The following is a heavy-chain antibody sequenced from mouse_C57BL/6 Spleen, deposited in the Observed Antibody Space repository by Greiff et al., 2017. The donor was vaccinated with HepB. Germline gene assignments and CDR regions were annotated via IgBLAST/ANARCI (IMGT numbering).Heavy chain of an antibody. D-gene: IGHD2-4*01. CDR2: ISDGGSYT. Sequence: EVKLVESGGGLVKPGGSLKLSCAASGFTFSSYAMSWVRQTPEKRLEWVATISDGGSYTYYPDNVKGRFTISRDNAKNNLYLQMSHLKSEDTAMYYCARGIYYDYAFAYWGQGTLVTVSA. CDR3: ARGIYYDYAFAY. CDR1: GFTFSSYA. V-gene: IGHV5-4*03. J-gene: IGHJ3*01.